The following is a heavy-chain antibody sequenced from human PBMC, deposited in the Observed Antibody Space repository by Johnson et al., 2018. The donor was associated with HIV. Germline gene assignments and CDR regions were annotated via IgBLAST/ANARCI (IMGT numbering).Heavy chain of an antibody. D-gene: IGHD3-22*01. V-gene: IGHV3-30-3*01. CDR1: GFTFSSYA. CDR3: ARDSDSLYAFDI. CDR2: ISYDGSNK. Sequence: QVQLVESGGGVVQPGRSLRLSCAASGFTFSSYAMHWVRQAPGKGLEWVAVISYDGSNKYYADSVKGRFTISRDNSKNTLYLQMNSLRAEDTAVYYCARDSDSLYAFDIWAKGQWSPSLQ. J-gene: IGHJ3*02.